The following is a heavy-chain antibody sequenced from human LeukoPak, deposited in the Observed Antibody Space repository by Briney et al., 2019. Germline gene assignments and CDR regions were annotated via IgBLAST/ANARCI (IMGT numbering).Heavy chain of an antibody. CDR1: GFILSNCG. CDR3: AKDLSQFTYYHGMDV. CDR2: ISYDGSNK. J-gene: IGHJ6*02. V-gene: IGHV3-30*18. Sequence: PGGSLRLSCAASGFILSNCGMHWVRQAPGRGLEWVALISYDGSNKYYADSVKGRFTISRDNSKNTLYLQMNSLRAEDTAVFYCAKDLSQFTYYHGMDVWGQGTTVTVSS.